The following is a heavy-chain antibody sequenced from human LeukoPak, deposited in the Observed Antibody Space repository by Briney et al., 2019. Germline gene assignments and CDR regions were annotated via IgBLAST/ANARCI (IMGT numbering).Heavy chain of an antibody. Sequence: QTGGSLRLSCAASGFIFSLYCMHWVRQAPGKGPMWVSRICPDGTGISYADSVKARFITSRDNAKNTVYLQMNGLREEDTAVYYCVRDFRSADYWGQGTLVTVSS. CDR1: GFIFSLYC. CDR2: ICPDGTGI. J-gene: IGHJ4*02. V-gene: IGHV3-74*01. CDR3: VRDFRSADY.